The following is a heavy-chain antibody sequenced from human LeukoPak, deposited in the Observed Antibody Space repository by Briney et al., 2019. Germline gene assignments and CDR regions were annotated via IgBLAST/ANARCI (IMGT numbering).Heavy chain of an antibody. V-gene: IGHV3-74*01. CDR1: GLSFSNFW. CDR2: INPDGTAA. CDR3: AKGSNFAFDN. Sequence: GGSLRLSCAASGLSFSNFWMHWVRQAPGMGLVWVSQINPDGTAALYADSVKGRFTISRDNAKNTLYLQMNTLRADDTAVYYCAKGSNFAFDNWGQGILVTVSS. D-gene: IGHD1-1*01. J-gene: IGHJ4*02.